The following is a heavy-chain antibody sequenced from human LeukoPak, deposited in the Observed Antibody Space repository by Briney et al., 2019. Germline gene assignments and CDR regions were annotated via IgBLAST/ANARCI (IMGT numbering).Heavy chain of an antibody. CDR3: ATQGQLLDAFDI. V-gene: IGHV1-69*04. CDR2: IIPILGIA. CDR1: GGTFSSYA. J-gene: IGHJ3*02. D-gene: IGHD2-2*01. Sequence: ASVKVSCKASGGTFSSYAISWVRQAPGQGLEWMGRIIPILGIANYAQKFQGRVTITADKSPSTAYMELSSLRSEDTAVYYCATQGQLLDAFDIWGQGTMVTVSS.